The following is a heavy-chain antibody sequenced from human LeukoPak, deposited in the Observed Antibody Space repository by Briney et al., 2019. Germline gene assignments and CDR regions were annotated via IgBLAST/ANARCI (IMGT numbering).Heavy chain of an antibody. Sequence: GGSLRLSCAASGFTFSSHWMSWVRQAPGKGLEWVANIKQDGSEKYYVDSVKGRFTISRDNAKNSLYLQLNSLRAEDTALYYCARTSKNSYGCSDYWGQGTLVTVSS. J-gene: IGHJ4*02. CDR2: IKQDGSEK. V-gene: IGHV3-7*03. D-gene: IGHD5-18*01. CDR3: ARTSKNSYGCSDY. CDR1: GFTFSSHW.